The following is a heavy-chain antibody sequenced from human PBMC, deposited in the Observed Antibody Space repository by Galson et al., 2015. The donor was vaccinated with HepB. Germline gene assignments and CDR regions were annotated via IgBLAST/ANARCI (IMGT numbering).Heavy chain of an antibody. CDR2: IWYDGSNL. CDR1: GFTFRNHG. J-gene: IGHJ6*03. V-gene: IGHV3-33*01. Sequence: SLRLSCATSGFTFRNHGVHWVRQAPGKGLEWVAVIWYDGSNLYYADSVKGRFQISRDNSRNTLYLQMNSLRAEDTAIYYCGRDTRSLYMDVWGEGTTVIVSS. CDR3: GRDTRSLYMDV.